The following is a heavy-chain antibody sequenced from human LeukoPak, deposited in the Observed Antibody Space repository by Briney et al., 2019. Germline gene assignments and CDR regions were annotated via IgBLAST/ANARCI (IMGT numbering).Heavy chain of an antibody. D-gene: IGHD3-3*01. CDR3: ARGDRVDFWSGYYVDY. CDR1: GYSFTSYW. V-gene: IGHV5-51*01. Sequence: GESLKISCKGSGYSFTSYWIGWVRQMPGKGLEWMGIIYPGDSDTRYSPSFQGQVTISADKSISTAYLQWSSLKASDTAMYYCARGDRVDFWSGYYVDYWGQGTLVIVSS. J-gene: IGHJ4*02. CDR2: IYPGDSDT.